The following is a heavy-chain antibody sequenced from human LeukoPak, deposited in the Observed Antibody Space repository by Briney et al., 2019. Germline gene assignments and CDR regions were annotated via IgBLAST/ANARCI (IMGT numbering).Heavy chain of an antibody. CDR1: GGSITSSSYS. CDR3: ARHLRVGSLHFDF. D-gene: IGHD6-19*01. CDR2: LYYRGSS. Sequence: PSETLSLTCTVSGGSITSSSYSWGWVRQPPGKRLEWIGSLYYRGSSYYTPSLKSRLTISGDTSKNQFSLNVTSVTAADTAVYYCARHLRVGSLHFDFWGQGTLVIVSS. V-gene: IGHV4-39*01. J-gene: IGHJ4*02.